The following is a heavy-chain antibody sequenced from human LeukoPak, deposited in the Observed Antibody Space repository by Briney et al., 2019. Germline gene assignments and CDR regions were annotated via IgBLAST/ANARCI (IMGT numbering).Heavy chain of an antibody. V-gene: IGHV4-39*07. Sequence: PSETLSLTCTVSGGSISSSSYYWGWIRQPPGKGLEWIGNIYYSGSTYYNPSLKSRVTISVDTSKNQFSLKLSSVTAADTAVYYCARVSGSYYSDFDYWGQGTLVIVSS. CDR3: ARVSGSYYSDFDY. CDR2: IYYSGST. CDR1: GGSISSSSYY. J-gene: IGHJ4*02. D-gene: IGHD1-26*01.